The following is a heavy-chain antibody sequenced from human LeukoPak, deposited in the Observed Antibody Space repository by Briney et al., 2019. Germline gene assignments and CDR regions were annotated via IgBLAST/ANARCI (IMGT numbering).Heavy chain of an antibody. CDR1: GFTFSSYE. CDR3: ARSYLPGYSSASSYYYYYMDV. CDR2: ISSSGSTT. J-gene: IGHJ6*03. Sequence: GGSLKLSCAASGFTFSSYEMNWVRQAPGKGLEWVSYISSSGSTTYYADSVKGRFTISRDTAKNSLYLQMNSLRAEDTAVYYCARSYLPGYSSASSYYYYYMDVWGKGTTVAVSS. V-gene: IGHV3-48*03. D-gene: IGHD6-19*01.